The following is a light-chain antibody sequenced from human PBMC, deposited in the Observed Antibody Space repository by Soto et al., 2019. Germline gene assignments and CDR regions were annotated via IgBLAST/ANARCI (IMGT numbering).Light chain of an antibody. Sequence: EIVLTPSPGTLSLSPGEGATLSCRASQSVSSSYIAWYQQKPGQAPGLLIYGTSTRATGIPDRFRGSGSGTDFTLTVSRLEPEDFAVYFCQQYSVSPWTFGQGTRVEIK. J-gene: IGKJ1*01. V-gene: IGKV3-20*01. CDR1: QSVSSSY. CDR2: GTS. CDR3: QQYSVSPWT.